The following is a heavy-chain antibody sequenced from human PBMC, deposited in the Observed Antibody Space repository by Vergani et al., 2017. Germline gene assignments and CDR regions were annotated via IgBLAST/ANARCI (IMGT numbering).Heavy chain of an antibody. CDR3: AGDTHSWQRADR. CDR1: GSSITSSSYY. D-gene: IGHD6-13*01. CDR2: IYHSGGA. V-gene: IGHV4-39*07. J-gene: IGHJ5*02. Sequence: QLHLQESGPGLVKPSETLSLTCTVSGSSITSSSYYWGWIRPPPGKGLEWIGNIYHSGGAYDNLSLKSRVSISVDTSKSQFSLRLTSVTAADSAIYCCAGDTHSWQRADRWGQGILVSVSS.